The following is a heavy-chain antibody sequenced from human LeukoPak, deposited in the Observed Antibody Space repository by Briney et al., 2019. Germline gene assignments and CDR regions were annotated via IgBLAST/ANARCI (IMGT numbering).Heavy chain of an antibody. CDR2: INHSGST. CDR1: GGSISSYY. CDR3: ARAPVRAGHAFDI. D-gene: IGHD3-10*01. Sequence: SETLSLTCTVSGGSISSYYWGWIRQPPGKGLEWIGEINHSGSTNYNPSLKSRVTISVDTSKNQFSLKLSSVTAADTAVYYCARAPVRAGHAFDIWGQGTMVTVSS. V-gene: IGHV4-34*01. J-gene: IGHJ3*02.